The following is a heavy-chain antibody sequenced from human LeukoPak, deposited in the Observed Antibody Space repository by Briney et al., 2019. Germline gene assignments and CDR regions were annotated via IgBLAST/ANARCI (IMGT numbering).Heavy chain of an antibody. V-gene: IGHV4-59*01. CDR3: VRGTVITDGDY. J-gene: IGHJ4*02. CDR1: GGSIKNYF. D-gene: IGHD1-14*01. CDR2: IYYSGST. Sequence: PSETLSLTCSVSGGSIKNYFWSWVRQPPGKGLEWIGYIYYSGSTTCNPSLESRVTISIDTSKNQFSLKLSSVTAADTAVYYCVRGTVITDGDYWGPGTLVTVSS.